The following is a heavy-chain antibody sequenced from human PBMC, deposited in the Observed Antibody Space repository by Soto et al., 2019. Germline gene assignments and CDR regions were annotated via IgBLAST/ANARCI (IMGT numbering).Heavy chain of an antibody. CDR1: GFTFISYA. V-gene: IGHV3-64*01. CDR3: AAGDYDAFDS. CDR2: ISSNGGST. D-gene: IGHD1-26*01. Sequence: GGSLRLSCAASGFTFISYAMHWVRQAPGKGLEYVSAISSNGGSTYYANSVKGRFTISRDNSKNTLYLQMGSLRAEDMAVYYCAAGDYDAFDSWGQGTMVTVAS. J-gene: IGHJ3*02.